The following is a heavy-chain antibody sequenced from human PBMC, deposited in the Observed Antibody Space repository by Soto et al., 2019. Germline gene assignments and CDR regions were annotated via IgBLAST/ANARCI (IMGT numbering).Heavy chain of an antibody. CDR3: AKETRPPGGFDY. Sequence: PGGSLRLSCAGSGFTFSNYSIHWVRQAPGKGLEWVAVISKDGINKYYGDFVKGRFTISRDSSKNTLYLQMNSLREEDTAVYYCAKETRPPGGFDYWGQGTLVTVSS. CDR1: GFTFSNYS. V-gene: IGHV3-30*18. J-gene: IGHJ4*02. CDR2: ISKDGINK.